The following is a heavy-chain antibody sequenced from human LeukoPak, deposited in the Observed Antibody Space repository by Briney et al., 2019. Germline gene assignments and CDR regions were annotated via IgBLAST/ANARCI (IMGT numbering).Heavy chain of an antibody. J-gene: IGHJ4*02. CDR3: AKDRASSGYYGY. V-gene: IGHV3-30*02. CDR2: IRYDGSNK. Sequence: GGSLRLSCAASGFTLSSYGMHWVRQAPGKGLEWVEFIRYDGSNKYYADSVKGRFTISRDNSKNTVYLQMNSLRAEDTAVYYCAKDRASSGYYGYWGQGTLVTVSS. D-gene: IGHD3-22*01. CDR1: GFTLSSYG.